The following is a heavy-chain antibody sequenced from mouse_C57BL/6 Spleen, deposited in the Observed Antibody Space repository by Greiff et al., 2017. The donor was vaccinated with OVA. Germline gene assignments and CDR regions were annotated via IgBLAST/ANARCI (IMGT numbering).Heavy chain of an antibody. V-gene: IGHV1-19*01. CDR3: ARKTKSNYEGGYYFDY. CDR1: GYTFTDYY. Sequence: VQLKQSGPVLVKPGASVKMSCKASGYTFTDYYMNWVKQSHGKSLEWIGVINPYNGGTSYNQKFKGKATLTVDKSSSTAYMELNSLTSEDSAVYYCARKTKSNYEGGYYFDYWGQGTTLTVSS. J-gene: IGHJ2*01. D-gene: IGHD2-5*01. CDR2: INPYNGGT.